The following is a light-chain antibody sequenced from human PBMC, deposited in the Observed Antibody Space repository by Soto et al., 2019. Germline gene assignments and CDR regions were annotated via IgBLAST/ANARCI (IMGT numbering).Light chain of an antibody. CDR2: AAS. CDR3: QHLNGYPHT. CDR1: QGISSY. J-gene: IGKJ4*01. Sequence: IQLTQSPSSLSASVGDRVTITCRASQGISSYLVWYQQKPGKAPKLLIYAASTLQSGVPSRFSGSGSGTDFTRTISSLQPEDFATYYYQHLNGYPHTFGGGTKVEIK. V-gene: IGKV1-9*01.